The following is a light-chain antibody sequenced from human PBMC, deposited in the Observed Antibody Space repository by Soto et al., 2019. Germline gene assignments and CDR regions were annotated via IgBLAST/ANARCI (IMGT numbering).Light chain of an antibody. V-gene: IGKV3-20*01. Sequence: EIVLTQSPDTLSSSPGERATLSCRASQNIYINSLAWYQQRPGQAPRLLIYGGSTRATAVPDRFSGSGSGTDFALTISRLEPEDFAVYYCQQYGAPPLTFGPGTKVD. J-gene: IGKJ3*01. CDR3: QQYGAPPLT. CDR2: GGS. CDR1: QNIYINS.